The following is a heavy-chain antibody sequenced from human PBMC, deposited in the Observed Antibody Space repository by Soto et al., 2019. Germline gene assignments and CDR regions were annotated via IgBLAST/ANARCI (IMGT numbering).Heavy chain of an antibody. D-gene: IGHD3-10*01. J-gene: IGHJ4*02. V-gene: IGHV3-23*01. CDR1: GFTFSSSA. Sequence: GGSLRLSCAASGFTFSSSAMSWVRQAPGKGLEWVSAISGSGGSTYYADSVKGRFTISRDNSKNTLYLQMNSLRAEDTAVDYCAKDRGHYGSGSYIRDWGQGPLVTVSS. CDR2: ISGSGGST. CDR3: AKDRGHYGSGSYIRD.